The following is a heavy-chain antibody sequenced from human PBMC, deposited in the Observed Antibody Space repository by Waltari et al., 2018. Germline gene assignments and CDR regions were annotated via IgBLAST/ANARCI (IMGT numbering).Heavy chain of an antibody. CDR1: GGSISSYY. CDR3: ARLGVGCSSTSCFNYYMDV. Sequence: QVQLQESGPGLVKPSETLSLTCTVSGGSISSYYWSWIRPPAGKGLEWIGRIDTSGSTNYTPSLKSRVTMSVDTSKNQFSLKLSSVTAADTAVYYCARLGVGCSSTSCFNYYMDVWGKGTTVTVSS. V-gene: IGHV4-4*07. CDR2: IDTSGST. D-gene: IGHD2-2*01. J-gene: IGHJ6*03.